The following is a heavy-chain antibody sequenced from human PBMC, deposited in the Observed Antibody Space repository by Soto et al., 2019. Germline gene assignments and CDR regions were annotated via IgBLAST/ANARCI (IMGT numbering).Heavy chain of an antibody. CDR2: IVVGSGNT. D-gene: IGHD2-2*01. CDR3: AAGSQYCSSTSCYYYYGMDV. J-gene: IGHJ6*02. CDR1: GSTFTSSA. V-gene: IGHV1-58*01. Sequence: SVKVSCKASGSTFTSSAVQWVRQARGQRLEWIGWIVVGSGNTNYAQKFQERVTITRDMSTSTAYMELSSLRSEDTAVYYCAAGSQYCSSTSCYYYYGMDVWGQGTTVTVSS.